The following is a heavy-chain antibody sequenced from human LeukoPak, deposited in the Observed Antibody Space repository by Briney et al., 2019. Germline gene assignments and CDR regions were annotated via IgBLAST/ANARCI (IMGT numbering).Heavy chain of an antibody. Sequence: ASVKVSCKASGGTFSSYAISWVRQAPGQGLEWMGIINPSGGSTSYAQKFQGRVTMTRDTSTSTVYMELSSLRSEDTAVYYCARVSGWYSDYWGQGTLVTVSS. CDR2: INPSGGST. V-gene: IGHV1-46*01. CDR3: ARVSGWYSDY. CDR1: GGTFSSYA. D-gene: IGHD6-19*01. J-gene: IGHJ4*02.